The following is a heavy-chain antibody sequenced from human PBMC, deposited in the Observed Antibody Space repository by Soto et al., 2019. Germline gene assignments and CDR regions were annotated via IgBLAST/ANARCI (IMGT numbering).Heavy chain of an antibody. Sequence: SVKVSCKASGGTFSSYAISWVRQAPGQGLEWMGGIIPIFGTANYAQKFQGRVTITADESTSTAYMELSSLRSEDTAVYYCARGSVRYYDSSGYYSSDYWGQRTLVTVSS. CDR2: IIPIFGTA. V-gene: IGHV1-69*13. CDR1: GGTFSSYA. CDR3: ARGSVRYYDSSGYYSSDY. D-gene: IGHD3-22*01. J-gene: IGHJ4*02.